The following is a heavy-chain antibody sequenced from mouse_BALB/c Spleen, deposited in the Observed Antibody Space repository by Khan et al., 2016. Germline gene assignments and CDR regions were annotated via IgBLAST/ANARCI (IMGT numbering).Heavy chain of an antibody. CDR1: GFNIKDTY. J-gene: IGHJ3*01. V-gene: IGHV14-3*02. D-gene: IGHD2-4*01. CDR3: ARGVYDYGFAY. CDR2: IDPADDNT. Sequence: VQLQQSGAELVKPGASVKLSCTVSGFNIKDTYIHWVKQRPEQGLEWIGRIDPADDNTRYDLKFQGKATITADTSSNTAYLQLSSLTSEDTAFYYCARGVYDYGFAYWGQGTLVTVSA.